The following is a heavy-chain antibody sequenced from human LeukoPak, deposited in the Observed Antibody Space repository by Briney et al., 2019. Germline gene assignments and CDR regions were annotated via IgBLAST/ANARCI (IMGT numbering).Heavy chain of an antibody. CDR1: GFSLTSNG. Sequence: GGSLRLSCAATGFSLTSNGMHWVRQAPGKGLEWVAFISHDGNKKYYADSVKGRFTVSRDSSRSTLFLQMDSLRRDDTAVYYCARDIRVRYMPMVRAVEYYQYHAMDVWGQGTTVTVYS. V-gene: IGHV3-30*03. CDR2: ISHDGNKK. J-gene: IGHJ6*02. D-gene: IGHD3-10*01. CDR3: ARDIRVRYMPMVRAVEYYQYHAMDV.